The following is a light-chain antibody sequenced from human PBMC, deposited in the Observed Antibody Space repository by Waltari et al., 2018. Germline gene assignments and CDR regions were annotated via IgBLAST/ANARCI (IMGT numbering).Light chain of an antibody. CDR1: SGNIASTI. V-gene: IGLV6-57*01. CDR2: ENN. J-gene: IGLJ3*02. Sequence: NFMLTQPHSVSESPGKTVTISCTRSSGNIASTILQRYQQRPGSSPTAVIYENNQRPSGVPDRFSGSIDSSSNSASLTISGLKTEDEADYYCQSYDSSNQVFGGGTKLTVL. CDR3: QSYDSSNQV.